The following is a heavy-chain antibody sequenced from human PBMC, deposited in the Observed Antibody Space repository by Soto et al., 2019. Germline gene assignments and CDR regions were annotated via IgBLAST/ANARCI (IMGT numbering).Heavy chain of an antibody. CDR2: ISVYNADT. Sequence: VSCKASGYTFTSYAYSWVRQAPGQGLEWMGSISVYNADTNYAQKVQGRVTMTTDTSTSTAYMELRSLRSDDTAAYYCARGDVRLDYWGKGTLVTVSS. V-gene: IGHV1-18*01. CDR1: GYTFTSYA. D-gene: IGHD2-21*02. CDR3: ARGDVRLDY. J-gene: IGHJ4*02.